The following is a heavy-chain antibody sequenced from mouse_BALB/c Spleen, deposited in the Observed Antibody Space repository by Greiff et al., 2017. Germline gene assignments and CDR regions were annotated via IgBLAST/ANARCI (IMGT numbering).Heavy chain of an antibody. Sequence: EVQLQQSGTVLARPGASVKMSCKASGYTFTSYWMHWVKQRPGQGLEWIGAIYPGNSDTSYNQKFKGKAKLTAVTSTSTAYMELSSLTNEDSAVYYCTRRDYGGVGHYWGQGTTLTVSS. CDR2: IYPGNSDT. CDR1: GYTFTSYW. V-gene: IGHV1-5*01. D-gene: IGHD2-4*01. CDR3: TRRDYGGVGHY. J-gene: IGHJ2*01.